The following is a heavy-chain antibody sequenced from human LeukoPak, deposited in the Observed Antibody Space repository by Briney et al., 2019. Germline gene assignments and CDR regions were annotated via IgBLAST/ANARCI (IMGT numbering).Heavy chain of an antibody. Sequence: GGSLRLSCAASGFIFRSWMSWVRQAPGEGLEWVANIKEDGSEKYYVESVKGRFTISRDNAKNSLYLQMNSLRAEDTAVYYCASGDAFDIWGQGTLVTVSS. CDR2: IKEDGSEK. CDR3: ASGDAFDI. J-gene: IGHJ3*02. CDR1: GFIFRSW. V-gene: IGHV3-7*01.